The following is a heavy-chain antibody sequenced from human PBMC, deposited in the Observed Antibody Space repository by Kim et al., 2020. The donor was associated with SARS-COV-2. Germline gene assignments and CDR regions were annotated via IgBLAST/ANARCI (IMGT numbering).Heavy chain of an antibody. CDR2: INHSGST. CDR3: ARGRGSGSWSQWYYGMDV. Sequence: SETLSLTCAVYGGSFSGYYWSWIRQPPGKGLEWIGEINHSGSTNYNPSLKSRVTISVDTSKNQFSLKLSSVTAADTAVYYCARGRGSGSWSQWYYGMDVWGQGTTVTVSS. CDR1: GGSFSGYY. D-gene: IGHD6-19*01. J-gene: IGHJ6*02. V-gene: IGHV4-34*01.